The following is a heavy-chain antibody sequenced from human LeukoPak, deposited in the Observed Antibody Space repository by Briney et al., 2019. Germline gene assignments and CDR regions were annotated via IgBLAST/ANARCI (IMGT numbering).Heavy chain of an antibody. J-gene: IGHJ4*02. D-gene: IGHD3-9*01. CDR1: GGTFSSYA. CDR3: ARGYYDILTGYLNQYYFDY. Sequence: ASVKVSCKASGGTFSSYAISWVRQAPGQGLEWMGRIIPIFGIANYAQKFQGRVTITADKSTSTAYMELSSLRSEDTAVYYCARGYYDILTGYLNQYYFDYWGQGTLVTVSS. CDR2: IIPIFGIA. V-gene: IGHV1-69*04.